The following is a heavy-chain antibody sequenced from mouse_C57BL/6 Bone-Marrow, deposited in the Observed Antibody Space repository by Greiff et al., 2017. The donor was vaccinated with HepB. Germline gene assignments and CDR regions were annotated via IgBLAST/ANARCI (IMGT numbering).Heavy chain of an antibody. CDR2: IDPENGDT. CDR1: GFNIKDDY. CDR3: TTVGSNGTIYYAMDY. D-gene: IGHD2-5*01. Sequence: EVQLQQSGAELVRPGASVKLSCTASGFNIKDDYMHWVKQRPEQGLEWIGWIDPENGDTEYASKFQGKAPITADTSSNTADLQLSSLTSEDTAVYYCTTVGSNGTIYYAMDYWGQGTSVTVSS. J-gene: IGHJ4*01. V-gene: IGHV14-4*01.